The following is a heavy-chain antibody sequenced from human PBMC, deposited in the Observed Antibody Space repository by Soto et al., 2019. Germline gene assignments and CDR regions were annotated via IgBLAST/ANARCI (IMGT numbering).Heavy chain of an antibody. V-gene: IGHV3-9*01. Sequence: EVQLVESGGGLEQPGRSLRLSCAASGFSFDDFAMHWVRQAPGKGLEWVSGLSWNGGYIAYADSVKGRFTSSRDNAKNSLYLHMSSLRVEDTALYYCVKDRDYFDSSGDFDYWGQGTLVTVSS. CDR2: LSWNGGYI. CDR3: VKDRDYFDSSGDFDY. D-gene: IGHD3-22*01. J-gene: IGHJ4*02. CDR1: GFSFDDFA.